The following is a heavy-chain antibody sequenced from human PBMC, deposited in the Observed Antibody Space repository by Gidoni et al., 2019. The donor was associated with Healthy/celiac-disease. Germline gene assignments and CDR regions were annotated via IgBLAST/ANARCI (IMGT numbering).Heavy chain of an antibody. D-gene: IGHD3-10*01. V-gene: IGHV3-15*07. CDR2: IKSKTDGGTT. J-gene: IGHJ4*02. CDR1: GFTFSNAW. Sequence: EVQLVESGGCLVKPGGSLRLSCAASGFTFSNAWLNWVRQAPGKGLEWVGRIKSKTDGGTTDYAAPVKGRFTISRDDSKNTLYRQMNSLKTEDTAVYYCTTESYYGSGSYYPQDYWGQGTLVTVSS. CDR3: TTESYYGSGSYYPQDY.